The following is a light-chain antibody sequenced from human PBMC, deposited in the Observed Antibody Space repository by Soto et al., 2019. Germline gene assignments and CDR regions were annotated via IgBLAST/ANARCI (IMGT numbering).Light chain of an antibody. V-gene: IGKV2-28*01. CDR3: MQALQTRT. J-gene: IGKJ1*01. CDR2: LGS. CDR1: QSLPHSNGDNY. Sequence: IVMTQSPLSLPVTPGEPASISCRSSQSLPHSNGDNYLDWYLQKPGQSPQLLSDLGSYRASGVPDRFSGSGSGTDFTLKISRVEAEDVGVYYCMQALQTRTFGQGTKV.